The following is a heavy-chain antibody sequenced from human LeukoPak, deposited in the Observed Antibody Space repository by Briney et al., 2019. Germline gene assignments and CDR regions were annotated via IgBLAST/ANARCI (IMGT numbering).Heavy chain of an antibody. CDR2: IIPIFGTA. D-gene: IGHD2-15*01. CDR3: ARGKGYCSGGSCYSAFDI. V-gene: IGHV1-69*13. CDR1: GDTFRSYA. J-gene: IGHJ3*02. Sequence: SVKVSCKASGDTFRSYAFSWVRQAPGQGLEWMGGIIPIFGTANYGQKFQGRVAISADESTSTADMELSSLRSEDTAVYYCARGKGYCSGGSCYSAFDIWGQGTMVTVSS.